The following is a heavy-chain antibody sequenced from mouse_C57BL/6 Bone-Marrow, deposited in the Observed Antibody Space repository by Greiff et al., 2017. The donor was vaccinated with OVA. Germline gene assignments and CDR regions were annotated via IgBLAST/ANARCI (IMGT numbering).Heavy chain of an antibody. CDR3: ARVGTREFAY. D-gene: IGHD3-1*01. CDR2: ISYDGSN. J-gene: IGHJ3*01. CDR1: GYSITSGYY. Sequence: VQLKQSGPGLVKPSQSLSLTCSVTGYSITSGYYWNWIRQFPGNKLEWMGYISYDGSNNYNPSLKNRISITRDTSKNQFFLKLNSVTTEDTATYYCARVGTREFAYWGQGTLVTVSA. V-gene: IGHV3-6*01.